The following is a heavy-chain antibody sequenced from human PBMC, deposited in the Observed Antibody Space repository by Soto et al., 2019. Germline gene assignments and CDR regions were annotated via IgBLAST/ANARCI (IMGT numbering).Heavy chain of an antibody. V-gene: IGHV1-69*13. CDR2: IIPVIRTT. CDR3: ARQPEGFCSGRTCTSVFDS. D-gene: IGHD2-15*01. J-gene: IGHJ4*02. Sequence: GASVKVSCKASGGTFNNYAISWVRQAPGQGLEWMGGIIPVIRTTNYAQKFQGRFTITADESTSTAYMDLSGLRSEDTAVYYCARQPEGFCSGRTCTSVFDSWGQGTLVTVSS. CDR1: GGTFNNYA.